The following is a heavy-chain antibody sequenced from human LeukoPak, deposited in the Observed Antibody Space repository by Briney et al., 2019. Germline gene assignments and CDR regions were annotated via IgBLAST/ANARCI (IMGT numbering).Heavy chain of an antibody. CDR2: ISGSGGST. CDR1: GFTFSSYA. J-gene: IGHJ4*02. Sequence: GGSLRLSCAASGFTFSSYAMSWVRQAPGKGLEWVSAISGSGGSTYYADSVKGRFTISRDSSKNTLYLQMNSLRAEDTAVYYCAKVLPRLHSSSHSWDYWGQGTLVTVSS. D-gene: IGHD6-13*01. V-gene: IGHV3-23*01. CDR3: AKVLPRLHSSSHSWDY.